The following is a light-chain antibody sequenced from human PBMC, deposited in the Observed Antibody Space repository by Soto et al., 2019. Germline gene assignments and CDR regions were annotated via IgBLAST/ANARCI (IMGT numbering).Light chain of an antibody. CDR3: QQSYMDPIT. V-gene: IGKV1-39*01. CDR1: QSISTY. Sequence: DIQMTQSPSSLSASVGNRVTITCRASQSISTYLNWYQKKPGKAPNLLIYDASRLQSGVPSRFSGSGGGTDFTLSISSVQPEDFATYFCQQSYMDPITFXQGTRTEIK. J-gene: IGKJ5*01. CDR2: DAS.